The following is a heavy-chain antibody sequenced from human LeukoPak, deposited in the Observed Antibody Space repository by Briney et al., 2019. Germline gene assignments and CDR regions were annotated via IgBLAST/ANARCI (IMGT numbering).Heavy chain of an antibody. CDR2: ISAYNGNT. D-gene: IGHD6-6*01. CDR3: ARDLIAVRPGWFDP. CDR1: GYTFTTYG. J-gene: IGHJ5*02. V-gene: IGHV1-18*04. Sequence: GASVKVSCKASGYTFTTYGISWVRQAPGQGLEWMGWISAYNGNTNYAQNVQGRVTMTTDTSTSTAYLEARSLRYDDTAVYFCARDLIAVRPGWFDPWGQGTLVIVSS.